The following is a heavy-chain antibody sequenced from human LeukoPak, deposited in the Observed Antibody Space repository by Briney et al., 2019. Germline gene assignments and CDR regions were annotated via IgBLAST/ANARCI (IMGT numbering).Heavy chain of an antibody. J-gene: IGHJ6*04. Sequence: RAAVKVSCKASRYTFTNYGISWVRQAPGQGLEWMGWINPNSGGTNYAQKFQGRVTMTRDTSISTAYMELSRLRSDDTAVYYCARGEQWLVRLMDVWGKGTTVTVSS. CDR2: INPNSGGT. V-gene: IGHV1-2*02. CDR1: RYTFTNYG. D-gene: IGHD6-19*01. CDR3: ARGEQWLVRLMDV.